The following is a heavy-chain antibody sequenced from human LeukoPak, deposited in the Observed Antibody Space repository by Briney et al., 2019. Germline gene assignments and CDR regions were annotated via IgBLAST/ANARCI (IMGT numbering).Heavy chain of an antibody. D-gene: IGHD2-15*01. Sequence: PSETLSLTCAVYGGPSSGYSWSWIRPPPGKGLEWIGEINHSGSTNYNPSLKSRVTISVDTSKNQFSLELSSVTAADTAVYCCTRGRRVVVTKHNWFDPWGQGTLVTVSS. J-gene: IGHJ5*02. CDR2: INHSGST. V-gene: IGHV4-34*01. CDR1: GGPSSGYS. CDR3: TRGRRVVVTKHNWFDP.